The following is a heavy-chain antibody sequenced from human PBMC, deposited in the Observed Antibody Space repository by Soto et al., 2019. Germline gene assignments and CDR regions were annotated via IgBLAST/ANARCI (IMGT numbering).Heavy chain of an antibody. V-gene: IGHV1-2*02. CDR2: INPNSGGT. Sequence: ASVKVSCKASGYTFTGYYMHWVRQAPGQGLEWMGWINPNSGGTNYAQKFQGRVTMTRDTSISTAYMELSRLRSEDTAVYYCARDWVVGATISYYYYGMDVWGQGTTVTVSS. CDR1: GYTFTGYY. J-gene: IGHJ6*02. D-gene: IGHD1-26*01. CDR3: ARDWVVGATISYYYYGMDV.